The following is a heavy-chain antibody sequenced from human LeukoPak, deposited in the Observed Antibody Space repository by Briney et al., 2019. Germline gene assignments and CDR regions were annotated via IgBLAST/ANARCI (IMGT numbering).Heavy chain of an antibody. J-gene: IGHJ4*02. D-gene: IGHD6-19*01. V-gene: IGHV3-30*18. CDR2: ISYDGSNK. CDR3: ANELFSSGWIFDY. CDR1: GFTFSSYG. Sequence: GGSLRLSCAASGFTFSSYGMHWDRQAPGKGLEWVAVISYDGSNKYYADSVKGRFTISRDNSKNTLYLQMNSLRAEDTAVYYCANELFSSGWIFDYWGQGTLVTVSS.